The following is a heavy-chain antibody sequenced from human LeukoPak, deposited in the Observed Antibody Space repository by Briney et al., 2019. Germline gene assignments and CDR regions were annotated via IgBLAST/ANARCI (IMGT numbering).Heavy chain of an antibody. Sequence: PSETLSLTCTVSGGSISSSSYYWGWIRQPPGKGLEWIGSIYYSGSTYYNPSLKSRVAISVDTSKNQFSLKLSSVTAADTAVYYCARQNSGFIAAAGRFDYWGQGTLVTVSS. CDR2: IYYSGST. CDR3: ARQNSGFIAAAGRFDY. V-gene: IGHV4-39*01. D-gene: IGHD6-13*01. J-gene: IGHJ4*02. CDR1: GGSISSSSYY.